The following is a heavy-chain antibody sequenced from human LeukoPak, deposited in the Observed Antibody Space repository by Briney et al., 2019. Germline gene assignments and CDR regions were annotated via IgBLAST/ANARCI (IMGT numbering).Heavy chain of an antibody. V-gene: IGHV4-59*08. Sequence: SETLSLTCSVSGGSISGYYWSWIRQSPGKGLVWIGYMYYSGSSNYNPSLKSRVTISIDMSTNQFPLKLSSVTAADTALYYCARHFTYYYDSSGYPRDAFDVWGQGTMVTVSS. CDR3: ARHFTYYYDSSGYPRDAFDV. CDR2: MYYSGSS. D-gene: IGHD3-22*01. CDR1: GGSISGYY. J-gene: IGHJ3*01.